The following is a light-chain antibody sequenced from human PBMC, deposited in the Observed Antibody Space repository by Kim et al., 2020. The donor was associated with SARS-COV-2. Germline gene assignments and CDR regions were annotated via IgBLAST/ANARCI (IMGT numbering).Light chain of an antibody. CDR3: QQHHSFPLT. CDR2: SAF. CDR1: QGINSN. J-gene: IGKJ4*01. V-gene: IGKV1-9*01. Sequence: SSVGDTVTITCRASQGINSNLAWYQQRPGKAPNLLIYSAFTLHSGVPSRFSGSGSGTDFTLTITSLQPEDFATYHCQQHHSFPLTFGGGTKVDIK.